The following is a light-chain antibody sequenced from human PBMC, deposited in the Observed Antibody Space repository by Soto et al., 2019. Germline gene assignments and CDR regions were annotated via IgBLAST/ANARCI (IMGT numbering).Light chain of an antibody. CDR2: WAS. J-gene: IGKJ4*01. Sequence: DIVMTQSPDSLTVSLGERATINCKSSQRVLYSSNNKNYLAWYQQKPGQPPKLLIYWASTRESGVPDRFSGSGSGTDFTLTISSLQAEDVAVYSCHQYYRTPLTFGGGTQVEIK. CDR3: HQYYRTPLT. V-gene: IGKV4-1*01. CDR1: QRVLYSSNNKNY.